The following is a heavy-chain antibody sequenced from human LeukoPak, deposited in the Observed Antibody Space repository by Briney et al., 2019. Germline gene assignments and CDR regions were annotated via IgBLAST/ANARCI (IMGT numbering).Heavy chain of an antibody. Sequence: GGSLRLSCAASGFTVSSNYMSWVRQAPGKGLEWVSIIYSGGTTYYADSVKGRFTISRDNSKNTLYLQMNSLRAEDTAVYYCARGGPSTYYYDSSGSPFDYWGQGTLVTVSS. V-gene: IGHV3-53*01. D-gene: IGHD3-22*01. CDR2: IYSGGTT. J-gene: IGHJ4*02. CDR1: GFTVSSNY. CDR3: ARGGPSTYYYDSSGSPFDY.